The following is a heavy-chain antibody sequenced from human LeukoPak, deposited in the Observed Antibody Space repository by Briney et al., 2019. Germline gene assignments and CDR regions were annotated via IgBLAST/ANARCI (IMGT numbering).Heavy chain of an antibody. J-gene: IGHJ4*02. Sequence: ASVKVSCKASGYTSAIYYIHWVRQAPGQGLEWMGIINPSGGSTSYTQKFQGRLTMTRDPSTSTVYMEPSSLRSEDTAVYYCARAKGLFDHWGQGTLVTVSS. CDR3: ARAKGLFDH. V-gene: IGHV1-46*01. CDR1: GYTSAIYY. CDR2: INPSGGST.